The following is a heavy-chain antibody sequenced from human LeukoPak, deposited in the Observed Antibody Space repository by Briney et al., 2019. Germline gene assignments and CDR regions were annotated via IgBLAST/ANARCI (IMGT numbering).Heavy chain of an antibody. CDR1: GFTLADYT. Sequence: GGSLRLSCTASGFTLADYTTSWFRQAPGMGLEWVGFIRSKPYGGTTEYAASVKGRFTFSREDSKSIAYLQMNSLKTEDTAVYYCARAAYCSGGSCYYFDYWGQGTLVTVSS. J-gene: IGHJ4*02. V-gene: IGHV3-49*03. CDR3: ARAAYCSGGSCYYFDY. CDR2: IRSKPYGGTT. D-gene: IGHD2-15*01.